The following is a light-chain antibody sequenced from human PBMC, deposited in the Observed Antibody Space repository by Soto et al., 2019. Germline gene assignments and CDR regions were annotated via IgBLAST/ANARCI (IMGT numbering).Light chain of an antibody. Sequence: DIVMSQTPLSSPVTLGQPASISCRSSQSLVHSVGNTYLSWLQQRPGQPPRLLIYRISNRLSGVPDRFSGSGAGTDFTLKISRVEAEDVGVYYCMQATQFPLTFGGGTKVEIK. CDR2: RIS. CDR3: MQATQFPLT. CDR1: QSLVHSVGNTY. J-gene: IGKJ4*01. V-gene: IGKV2-24*01.